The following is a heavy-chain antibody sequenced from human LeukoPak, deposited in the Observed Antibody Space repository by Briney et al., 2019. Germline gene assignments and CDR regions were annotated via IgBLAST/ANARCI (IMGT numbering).Heavy chain of an antibody. CDR3: ASENVGYRYKY. CDR1: GYTFTSHY. V-gene: IGHV1-46*01. CDR2: INPSADRT. J-gene: IGHJ4*02. D-gene: IGHD5-18*01. Sequence: ASVKVSCKTSGYTFTSHYIHCVRQAPGQGLEWMGIINPSADRTTYAQKFQGRIAVTRDASTSTVYLEVSGLTSEDTAVYFCASENVGYRYKYWGQGPLVTVSS.